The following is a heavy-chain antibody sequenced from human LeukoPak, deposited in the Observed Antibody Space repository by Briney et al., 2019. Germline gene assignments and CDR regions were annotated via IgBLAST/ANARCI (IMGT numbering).Heavy chain of an antibody. CDR2: ITSSSSYI. D-gene: IGHD6-19*01. J-gene: IGHJ5*02. Sequence: GGSLRLSCAASGFTSSSYSMNWVRQAPGKGLEWVSSITSSSSYIYYADSVKGRLTISRDNAKNSLYLQMSSLRAEDTAVYYCAREMLAAVAAQSWGQGTLVTVSS. CDR3: AREMLAAVAAQS. V-gene: IGHV3-21*01. CDR1: GFTSSSYS.